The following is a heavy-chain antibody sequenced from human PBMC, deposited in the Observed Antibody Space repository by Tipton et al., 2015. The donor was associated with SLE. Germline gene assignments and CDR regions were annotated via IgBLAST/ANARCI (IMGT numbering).Heavy chain of an antibody. Sequence: RSLRLSCAASGFTFSSYAMHWVRQAPGKGLEWVAVISYDGSNKYYADSVKGRFTISRDNSKNTLYLQMNSLRAEDTAVYYCARDPYCSGDTCYSDFYYGMDIWGQGTTVSVSS. CDR1: GFTFSSYA. CDR3: ARDPYCSGDTCYSDFYYGMDI. V-gene: IGHV3-30-3*01. J-gene: IGHJ6*02. CDR2: ISYDGSNK. D-gene: IGHD2-15*01.